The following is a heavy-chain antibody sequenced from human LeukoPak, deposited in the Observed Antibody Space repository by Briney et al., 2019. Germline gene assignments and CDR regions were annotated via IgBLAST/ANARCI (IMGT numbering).Heavy chain of an antibody. CDR1: GFTFSSYS. V-gene: IGHV3-30*18. CDR2: ISYDGSNK. Sequence: QPGGSLRLSCAASGFTFSSYSMNWVRQAPGKGLEWVAVISYDGSNKYYADSVKGRFTISRDNSKNTLYLQMNSLRAEDTAVYYCAKDKSGEFDYWGQGTLVTVSS. CDR3: AKDKSGEFDY. J-gene: IGHJ4*02. D-gene: IGHD1-26*01.